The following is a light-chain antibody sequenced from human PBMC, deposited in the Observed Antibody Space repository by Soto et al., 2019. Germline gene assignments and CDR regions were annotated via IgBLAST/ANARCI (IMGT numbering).Light chain of an antibody. V-gene: IGLV2-14*01. J-gene: IGLJ1*01. CDR1: SSDFAIYNY. CDR3: SSHNPLGTLQI. Sequence: QSVLTQPASVSGSPGQSITISCTGTSSDFAIYNYVSWYQLHPGKAPKLMIYAVSVRTSGVSNRFSGSKSGNTASLTISGLQAEDEADYFCSSHNPLGTLQIFGRGTKLTVL. CDR2: AVS.